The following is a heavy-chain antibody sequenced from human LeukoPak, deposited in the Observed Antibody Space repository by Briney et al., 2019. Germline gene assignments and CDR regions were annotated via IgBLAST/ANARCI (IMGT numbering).Heavy chain of an antibody. Sequence: ASVKVSCKASGCTFSSYAINWVRQATGQGLEWMGWMDPNSGNTGYAQKFQGRVTITRNTSISTAYMELSSLRSEDTAVYYCARVDSSSWYRYYYYYYMDVWGKGTTVTVSS. V-gene: IGHV1-8*03. CDR2: MDPNSGNT. CDR3: ARVDSSSWYRYYYYYYMDV. J-gene: IGHJ6*03. CDR1: GCTFSSYA. D-gene: IGHD6-13*01.